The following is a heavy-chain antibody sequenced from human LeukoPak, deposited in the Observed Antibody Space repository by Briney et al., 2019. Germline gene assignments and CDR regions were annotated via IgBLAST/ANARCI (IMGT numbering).Heavy chain of an antibody. Sequence: GGSLRLSCAASGFTFSSYSMNWVRQAPGKGLEWVSSISTSSSYINYADSVKGRFTISRDNAKKSLFLQMNSPRAEDTAVYYCTRVSNSGYDSGNFDYWGQGTLVTVSS. CDR1: GFTFSSYS. D-gene: IGHD5-12*01. CDR3: TRVSNSGYDSGNFDY. V-gene: IGHV3-21*01. CDR2: ISTSSSYI. J-gene: IGHJ4*02.